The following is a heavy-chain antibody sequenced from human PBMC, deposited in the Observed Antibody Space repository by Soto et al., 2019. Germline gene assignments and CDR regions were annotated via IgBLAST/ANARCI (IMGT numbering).Heavy chain of an antibody. V-gene: IGHV1-2*04. J-gene: IGHJ6*02. CDR2: INPNSGGT. CDR1: GYTFTGYY. CDR3: ALIAARPDYYYGMDV. Sequence: ASVKVSFTASGYTFTGYYMHWVRQAPGQGLEWMGWINPNSGGTNYAQKFQGWVTMTRDTSISTAYMELSRLRSDDTAVYYCALIAARPDYYYGMDVWGQGTTVTVSS. D-gene: IGHD6-6*01.